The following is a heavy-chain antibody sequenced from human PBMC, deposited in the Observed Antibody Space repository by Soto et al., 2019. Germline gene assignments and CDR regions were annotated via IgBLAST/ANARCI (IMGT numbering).Heavy chain of an antibody. V-gene: IGHV1-3*01. CDR3: ARGSSSWENYYFYGLDV. Sequence: ASVKVSGDASGYSFTNHGIHWVRQAPGQRPEWMGWISAGNGQTKYSQRFQGRVTITRDTSATTAHMDLRSLTSEDTGVYYCARGSSSWENYYFYGLDVWGQGITVTVSS. CDR1: GYSFTNHG. J-gene: IGHJ6*02. D-gene: IGHD6-13*01. CDR2: ISAGNGQT.